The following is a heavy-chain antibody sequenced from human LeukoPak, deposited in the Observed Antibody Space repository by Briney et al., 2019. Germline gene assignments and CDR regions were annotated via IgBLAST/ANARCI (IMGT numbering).Heavy chain of an antibody. CDR3: ARQKAGDFFDI. J-gene: IGHJ3*02. V-gene: IGHV5-51*01. CDR2: IWHPDSDA. CDR1: GDIFSTNW. D-gene: IGHD2-21*01. Sequence: AESLNISCKDSGDIFSTNWIAWVRQMPRKGLEWMGVIWHPDSDAIYSPSFQGRVTISVDKSISTVYLQWRSLEASDTAMYYCARQKAGDFFDIWGQGTMVVVST.